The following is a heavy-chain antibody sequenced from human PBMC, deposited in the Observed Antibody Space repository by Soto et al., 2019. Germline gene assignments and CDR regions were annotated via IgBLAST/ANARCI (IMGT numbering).Heavy chain of an antibody. CDR3: AKGAMRSFYTLDV. Sequence: SLRLSCTASGFTFSSYAMTWVRQAPGKGPEWVSGISSGGSATYHADSVRGRFTISRDNSKNTLYLQMNSLRAEDTAVYYCAKGAMRSFYTLDVWGQGTTVTVSS. V-gene: IGHV3-23*01. D-gene: IGHD2-2*02. CDR1: GFTFSSYA. CDR2: ISSGGSAT. J-gene: IGHJ6*02.